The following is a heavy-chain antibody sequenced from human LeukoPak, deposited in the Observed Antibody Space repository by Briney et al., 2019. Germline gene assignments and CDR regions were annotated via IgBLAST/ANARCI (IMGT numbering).Heavy chain of an antibody. J-gene: IGHJ3*02. CDR3: AREGNGLRAYDAFDI. CDR1: GGSISAGSYY. Sequence: SETLSLTCTVSGGSISAGSYYWSWIRQPAGKGLEWIGRIYTSGRTDYNASLKSRVTISVDTSKNHFSLNLTSVTAADTAVYYCAREGNGLRAYDAFDIWGQGTMVTVSS. V-gene: IGHV4-61*02. CDR2: IYTSGRT. D-gene: IGHD3/OR15-3a*01.